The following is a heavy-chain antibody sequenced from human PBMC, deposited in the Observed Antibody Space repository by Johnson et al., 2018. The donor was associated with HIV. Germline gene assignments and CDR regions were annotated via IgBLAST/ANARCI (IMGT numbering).Heavy chain of an antibody. Sequence: QVHLVEYGGGVVQPGRSLRLSCAASGFTFSSYAMHWVRQAPAKGLEWVAVISYDGSDKYYADSVKGRFTISRDNSKNTLDLQMNNLRAEDTAVYYCARDPGLYYDIWVSAFDIWGQGTMVTVSS. J-gene: IGHJ3*02. CDR1: GFTFSSYA. CDR2: ISYDGSDK. D-gene: IGHD3/OR15-3a*01. V-gene: IGHV3-30*14. CDR3: ARDPGLYYDIWVSAFDI.